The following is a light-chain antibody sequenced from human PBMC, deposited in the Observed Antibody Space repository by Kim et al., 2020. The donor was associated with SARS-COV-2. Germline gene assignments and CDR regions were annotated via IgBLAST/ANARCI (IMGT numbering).Light chain of an antibody. CDR2: DAS. CDR3: QQYNSYPGT. V-gene: IGKV1-5*01. J-gene: IGKJ1*01. CDR1: QSIRSW. Sequence: DIQMTQSPSTLSASVGDRVTITCRASQSIRSWLAWYQQKPGKAPKLLIYDASSLESGVPSRFSGTGSGTEFTLTISSLQPDDFATYYCQQYNSYPGTFGQGTKVDIK.